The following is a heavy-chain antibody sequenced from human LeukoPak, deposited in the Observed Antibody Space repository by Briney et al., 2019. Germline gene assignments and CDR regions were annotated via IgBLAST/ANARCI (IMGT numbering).Heavy chain of an antibody. J-gene: IGHJ4*02. CDR3: ARGGVGGYDYFDS. Sequence: SETLSLTCTVSGGSISSDDYYWSWIRQPPGKGLEWIGHITYSGSTDYSPSFRSRVTMSVDTSKNQFSLKLNSVTAAETAMYFCARGGVGGYDYFDSWGQGTLVAVSS. V-gene: IGHV4-30-4*01. CDR1: GGSISSDDYY. CDR2: ITYSGST. D-gene: IGHD5-12*01.